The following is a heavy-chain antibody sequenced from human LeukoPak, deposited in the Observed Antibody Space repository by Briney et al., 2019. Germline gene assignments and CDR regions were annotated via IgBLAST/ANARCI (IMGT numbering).Heavy chain of an antibody. CDR3: ARDAKLGQFDY. J-gene: IGHJ4*02. Sequence: GRSLRLSCAASGFTFDDYAMHWVRQAPGKGLEWVSGISWNSGSIGYADSVKGRFTISRDNSKNTLYLQMNSLRAEDTAVYYCARDAKLGQFDYWGQGTLVTVSS. D-gene: IGHD7-27*01. CDR1: GFTFDDYA. CDR2: ISWNSGSI. V-gene: IGHV3-9*01.